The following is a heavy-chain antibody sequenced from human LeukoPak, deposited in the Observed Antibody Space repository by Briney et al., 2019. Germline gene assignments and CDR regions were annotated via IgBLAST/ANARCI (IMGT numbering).Heavy chain of an antibody. V-gene: IGHV4-4*07. CDR2: IYTNGGI. J-gene: IGHJ5*02. CDR3: AKTRSSPSWFDP. CDR1: GGSISSSY. Sequence: PSETLSLTCTVPGGSISSSYWSWIRQPAVKRLHWIGRIYTNGGINYNPSLKSRVTISFDKSQNQLSLRLSSVTAADTAVYYCAKTRSSPSWFDPWGQGTLVTVSS.